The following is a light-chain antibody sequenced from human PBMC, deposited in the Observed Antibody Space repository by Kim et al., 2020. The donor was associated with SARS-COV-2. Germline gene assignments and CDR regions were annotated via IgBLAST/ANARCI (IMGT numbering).Light chain of an antibody. CDR3: QKYNSAPRT. Sequence: SASVGDRVTITCRARQGISNSLAWYQQKPGKVPKLLIYAASTLQSGVPSRFSGSGSGTDFTLTISSLQPEDVATYYCQKYNSAPRTFGQGTKLEI. V-gene: IGKV1-27*01. CDR1: QGISNS. CDR2: AAS. J-gene: IGKJ1*01.